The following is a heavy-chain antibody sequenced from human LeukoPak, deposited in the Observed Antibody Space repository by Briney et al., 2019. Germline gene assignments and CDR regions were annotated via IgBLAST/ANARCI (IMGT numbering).Heavy chain of an antibody. V-gene: IGHV1-18*04. D-gene: IGHD4-11*01. CDR2: ISPYNENK. J-gene: IGHJ4*02. CDR3: SREAFSNYEGLHPNRFDS. Sequence: ASVKVSCKASGYSFTSYGINWVRQAPGQGFEWVGWISPYNENKNYGQKFQGRLTMTTDTSTNTVYMELRSLRSDDTAIYYCSREAFSNYEGLHPNRFDSWGQGTLVTVSS. CDR1: GYSFTSYG.